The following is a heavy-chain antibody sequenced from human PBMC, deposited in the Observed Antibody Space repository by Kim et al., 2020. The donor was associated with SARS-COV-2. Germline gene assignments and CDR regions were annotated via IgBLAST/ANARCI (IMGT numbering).Heavy chain of an antibody. CDR1: GFTFSSYA. Sequence: GGSLRLSCAASGFTFSSYAMSWVRQAPGKGLEWVSAISGSGGSTYYADSVKGRFTISRDNSKNTLYLQMNSLRAEDTAVYYCANPTYSYALYYYYGMDVWGQGTTVTVSS. CDR3: ANPTYSYALYYYYGMDV. CDR2: ISGSGGST. V-gene: IGHV3-23*01. D-gene: IGHD5-18*01. J-gene: IGHJ6*02.